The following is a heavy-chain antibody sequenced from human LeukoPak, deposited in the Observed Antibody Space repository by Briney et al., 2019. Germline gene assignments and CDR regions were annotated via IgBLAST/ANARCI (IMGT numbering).Heavy chain of an antibody. CDR2: INPTSGGT. CDR3: ARPYYDFWSGPNNWFDP. J-gene: IGHJ5*02. CDR1: GYTFTGYY. Sequence: ASVKISCKASGYTFTGYYMHWVRQAPGQGLEWMGWINPTSGGTNYAQKFQGRVTMTRDTSISTAYMELSRLRSDDTAVYYCARPYYDFWSGPNNWFDPWGQGTLVTVSS. V-gene: IGHV1-2*02. D-gene: IGHD3-3*01.